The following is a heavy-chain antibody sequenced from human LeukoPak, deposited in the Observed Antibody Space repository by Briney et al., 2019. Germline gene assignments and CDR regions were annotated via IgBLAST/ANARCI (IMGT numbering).Heavy chain of an antibody. Sequence: GSLRLSCAASGFTFSSYGMHWVRQAPGKGLEWVAVIWYDGSNKYYADSVKGRFTISRDNSKNTLYLQMNSLRAEDTAVYYCARRRVEYSSPYFDYWGQGTLVTVSS. CDR3: ARRRVEYSSPYFDY. CDR2: IWYDGSNK. CDR1: GFTFSSYG. J-gene: IGHJ4*02. V-gene: IGHV3-33*01. D-gene: IGHD6-6*01.